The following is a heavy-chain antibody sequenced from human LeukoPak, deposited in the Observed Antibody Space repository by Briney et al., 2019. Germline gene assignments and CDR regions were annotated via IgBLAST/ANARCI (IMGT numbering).Heavy chain of an antibody. CDR3: AREPQRCSSTSCYTGGLDY. CDR2: ISYDGSNK. D-gene: IGHD2-2*02. Sequence: GRSLRLSCAASGFTFSSYAMHWVRQALGKGLEWVAVISYDGSNKYYADSVKGRFTISRDNSKNTLYLQMNSLRAEDTAVYYCAREPQRCSSTSCYTGGLDYWGQGTLVTVSS. CDR1: GFTFSSYA. J-gene: IGHJ4*02. V-gene: IGHV3-30-3*01.